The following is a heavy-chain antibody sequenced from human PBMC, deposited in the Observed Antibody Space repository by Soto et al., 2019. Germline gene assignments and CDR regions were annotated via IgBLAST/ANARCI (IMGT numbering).Heavy chain of an antibody. CDR1: GFTFSNYG. Sequence: GGSLRLSCAASGFTFSNYGMHWVRQAPGKGLEWVAVIWYDGSNKYYADSVKGRFTISRDNSKNTLYLQMNSLRAEDTAVYYCARQDCGGDCYSFSIEYFQHWGQGT. CDR3: ARQDCGGDCYSFSIEYFQH. CDR2: IWYDGSNK. D-gene: IGHD2-21*02. V-gene: IGHV3-33*01. J-gene: IGHJ1*01.